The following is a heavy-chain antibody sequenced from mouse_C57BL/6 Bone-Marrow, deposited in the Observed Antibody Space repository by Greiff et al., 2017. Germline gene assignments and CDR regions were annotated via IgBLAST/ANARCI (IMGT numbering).Heavy chain of an antibody. V-gene: IGHV1-7*01. CDR3: ARSGRRWLAY. Sequence: VLLEESGAELAKPGASVKLSCKASGYTFTSYWMPWVKQRPGQGLEWIGDINPSSGYTKYNQKFKDKATLTADTSSSTAYMQLSSLTYEDSAVYYCARSGRRWLAYWGQGTLVTVSA. CDR1: GYTFTSYW. J-gene: IGHJ3*01. CDR2: INPSSGYT.